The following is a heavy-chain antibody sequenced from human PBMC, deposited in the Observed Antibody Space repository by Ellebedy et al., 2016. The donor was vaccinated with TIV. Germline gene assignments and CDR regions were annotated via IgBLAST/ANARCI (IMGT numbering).Heavy chain of an antibody. J-gene: IGHJ6*02. Sequence: MPSETLSLTCTVSGVSITSSTYYWGWIRQSPGKGLEWIGTIYSSGRTYYNPSLKSRVTISVDTSKNQFYLKLTSVFAADTAVYYWARRDGVMGSGGYYYYGMDVWGQGTTVTVSS. CDR1: GVSITSSTYY. D-gene: IGHD2-21*01. CDR2: IYSSGRT. CDR3: ARRDGVMGSGGYYYYGMDV. V-gene: IGHV4-39*01.